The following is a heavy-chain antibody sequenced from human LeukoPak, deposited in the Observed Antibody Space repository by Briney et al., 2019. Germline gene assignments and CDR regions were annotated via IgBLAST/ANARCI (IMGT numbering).Heavy chain of an antibody. CDR2: INPSGGST. CDR3: ARVPKRVRGVIRGYFDY. Sequence: ASVKVSCKASGYTFTSYYMHWVRQAPGEGLEWMGIINPSGGSTSYAQKFQGRVTMTRDMSTSTVYMELSSLRSEDTAVYYCARVPKRVRGVIRGYFDYWGQGTLVTVSS. CDR1: GYTFTSYY. V-gene: IGHV1-46*01. D-gene: IGHD3-10*01. J-gene: IGHJ4*02.